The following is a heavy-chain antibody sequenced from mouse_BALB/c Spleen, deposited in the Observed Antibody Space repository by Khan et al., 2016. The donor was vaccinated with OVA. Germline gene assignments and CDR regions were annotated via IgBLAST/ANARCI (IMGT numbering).Heavy chain of an antibody. CDR2: IWAGGST. Sequence: QVQLKQSGPGLVAPSQSLSITCTVSGFSLTSYGVNWVRQPPGKGLEWLGVIWAGGSTNYNSALMSRLSISKDIPKSKVFLIMKSLQTDDTAMYYCARFYDPYYAMDYWGQGTSVTVSS. D-gene: IGHD2-3*01. CDR1: GFSLTSYG. CDR3: ARFYDPYYAMDY. J-gene: IGHJ4*01. V-gene: IGHV2-9*02.